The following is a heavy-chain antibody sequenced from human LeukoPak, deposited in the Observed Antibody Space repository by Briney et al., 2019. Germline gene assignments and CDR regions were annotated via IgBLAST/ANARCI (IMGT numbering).Heavy chain of an antibody. Sequence: SVKVSCKASGGTFISYAISWVRQAPGQGLEWMGRIIPIFGTANYAQKFQGRVTITTDESTSTAYMELSSLRSEDTAVYYCARGPPPIWGCSSTSRYKPSLDYWGQGTLVTVSS. CDR2: IIPIFGTA. CDR3: ARGPPPIWGCSSTSRYKPSLDY. V-gene: IGHV1-69*05. D-gene: IGHD2-2*01. J-gene: IGHJ4*02. CDR1: GGTFISYA.